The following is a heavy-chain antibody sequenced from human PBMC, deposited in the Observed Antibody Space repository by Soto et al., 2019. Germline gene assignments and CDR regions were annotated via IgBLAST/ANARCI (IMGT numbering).Heavy chain of an antibody. Sequence: GASVKVSCKASGATFTGYYIHWVRQAPGQGLEWMGWINPISGGTNYAQKFQGRVTKTRDTSISTAYMELSRLRSDDTAVYYCARDPVGYCTNGVCYTMDYWGQGTLVTVSS. J-gene: IGHJ4*02. CDR2: INPISGGT. CDR1: GATFTGYY. D-gene: IGHD2-8*01. V-gene: IGHV1-2*02. CDR3: ARDPVGYCTNGVCYTMDY.